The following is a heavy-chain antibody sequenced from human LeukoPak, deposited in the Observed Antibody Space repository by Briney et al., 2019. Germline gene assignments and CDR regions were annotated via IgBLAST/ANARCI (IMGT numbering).Heavy chain of an antibody. Sequence: ASVKVSCKASGYTFTSYYMHWVRQAPGQGLEWMGIINPSGGSTSYAQKFQGRVTMTRDMSTSTVYMELSSLRSEDTAVYYCARGIKYCSGGSCYPRDYYYYYMDVWGKGTTVTISS. CDR3: ARGIKYCSGGSCYPRDYYYYYMDV. CDR1: GYTFTSYY. J-gene: IGHJ6*03. D-gene: IGHD2-15*01. CDR2: INPSGGST. V-gene: IGHV1-46*01.